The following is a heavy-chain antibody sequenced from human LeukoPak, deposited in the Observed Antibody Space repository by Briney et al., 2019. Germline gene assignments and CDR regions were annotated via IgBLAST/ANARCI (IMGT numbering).Heavy chain of an antibody. CDR2: ISYDGSKK. V-gene: IGHV3-30*18. J-gene: IGHJ4*02. D-gene: IGHD6-19*01. Sequence: GGSLRLSCAASGFTFSSYGMHWVRQAPGKGLEWVAAISYDGSKKYYADSVKGRFTISRDNSKNTLYLQMNSLRAEDTAVYYCAKDMVWAAVAGTVDYWGQGTLVTVSS. CDR3: AKDMVWAAVAGTVDY. CDR1: GFTFSSYG.